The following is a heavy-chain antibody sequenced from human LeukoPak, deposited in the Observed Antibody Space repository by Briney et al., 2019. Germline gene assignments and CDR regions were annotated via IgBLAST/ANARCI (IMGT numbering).Heavy chain of an antibody. D-gene: IGHD3-10*01. J-gene: IGHJ5*02. Sequence: PSETLSLTCTVSGGSISSYYWSWIRQPAGKGLEWIGRIYTSGSTTYNPSLKSRVTISVDASKNQFSLKLSSVTAADTAVYYCARASWPGSYKDSNWFDPWGQGTLVTVSS. CDR1: GGSISSYY. CDR3: ARASWPGSYKDSNWFDP. V-gene: IGHV4-4*07. CDR2: IYTSGST.